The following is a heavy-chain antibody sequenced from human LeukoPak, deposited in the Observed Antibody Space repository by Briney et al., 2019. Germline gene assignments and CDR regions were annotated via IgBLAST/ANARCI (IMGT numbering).Heavy chain of an antibody. J-gene: IGHJ4*02. CDR2: ISSGTTM. Sequence: GGSLRLSCAASGFTFSDYYMTWIRQAPGKGLEWVSYISSGTTMYYADSVKGRFTISRDNAKNSLYLQMNSLRAEDTAVYYCARDVLVYASYFDYWGQGTLVTVSS. CDR3: ARDVLVYASYFDY. D-gene: IGHD2-8*01. CDR1: GFTFSDYY. V-gene: IGHV3-11*01.